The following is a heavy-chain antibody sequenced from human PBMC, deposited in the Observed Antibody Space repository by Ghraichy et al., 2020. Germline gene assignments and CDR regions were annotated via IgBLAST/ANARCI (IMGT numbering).Heavy chain of an antibody. CDR3: AKDGPNGYCSGGNCYGDAFDF. V-gene: IGHV3-23*01. CDR1: GFSLSTYA. Sequence: GGSLRLSCAASGFSLSTYAMSWVRQAPGKGLEWVSHMTASGTDTYYAASMRGRFSVSRDTSKSTVFLQMNSMRAEDTAVYYCAKDGPNGYCSGGNCYGDAFDFWGQGTMVTVSS. CDR2: MTASGTDT. J-gene: IGHJ3*01. D-gene: IGHD2-15*01.